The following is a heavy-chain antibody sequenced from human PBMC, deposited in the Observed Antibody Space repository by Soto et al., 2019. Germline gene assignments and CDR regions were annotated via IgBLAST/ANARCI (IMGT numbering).Heavy chain of an antibody. J-gene: IGHJ5*02. CDR3: VREGYCRVTTCYGEDWFDP. D-gene: IGHD2-2*01. CDR1: GFTVSSNY. CDR2: IYSGGGT. V-gene: IGHV3-53*04. Sequence: EVQLVESGGGLVQPGGSLRLSCAVSGFTVSSNYMTWVRQAPGKGLEWVSVIYSGGGTKYAESVKRRFTISRDSSKNTLFHQMNSLRIAETVVYYCVREGYCRVTTCYGEDWFDPWGQGTLVTVSS.